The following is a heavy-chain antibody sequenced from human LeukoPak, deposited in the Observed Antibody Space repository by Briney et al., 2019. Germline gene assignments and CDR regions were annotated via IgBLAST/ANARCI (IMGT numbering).Heavy chain of an antibody. V-gene: IGHV1-18*01. CDR3: ARDRRLTMVRGVRPFDY. CDR2: ISAYNGNT. CDR1: GYTFTSYG. Sequence: GASVKVSCKASGYTFTSYGISRVRQAPGQGLEWMGWISAYNGNTNYAQKLQGRVTMTTDTSTSTAYMELRSLRSDDTAVYYCARDRRLTMVRGVRPFDYWGQGTLVTVSS. J-gene: IGHJ4*02. D-gene: IGHD3-10*01.